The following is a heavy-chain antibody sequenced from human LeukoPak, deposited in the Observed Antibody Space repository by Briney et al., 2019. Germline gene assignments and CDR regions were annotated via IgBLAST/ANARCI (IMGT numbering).Heavy chain of an antibody. CDR1: GFTFDDYA. D-gene: IGHD4-17*01. J-gene: IGHJ3*02. CDR3: AKPSTVTTLDDAFDI. CDR2: ISWNSGSI. Sequence: GRSLRLSCAASGFTFDDYAMHWVRQAPGKGLEWVSGISWNSGSIGYADSVKGRFTISRDNSKNTLYLQMNSLRAEDTAVYYCAKPSTVTTLDDAFDIWGQGTMVTVSS. V-gene: IGHV3-9*01.